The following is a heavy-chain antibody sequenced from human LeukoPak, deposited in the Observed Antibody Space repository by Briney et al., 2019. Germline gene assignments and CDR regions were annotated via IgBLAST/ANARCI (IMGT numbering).Heavy chain of an antibody. D-gene: IGHD6-19*01. CDR2: IYTSGST. CDR3: ARHGGWYSSGWPIPFDY. Sequence: SETLSLTCTVSGGSISSHYWSWIRQPPGKGLEWIGYIYTSGSTNYNPSLKSRVTISVDTSKNQFSLKLSSVTAADTAVYYCARHGGWYSSGWPIPFDYWGQGTLVTVSS. V-gene: IGHV4-4*09. CDR1: GGSISSHY. J-gene: IGHJ4*02.